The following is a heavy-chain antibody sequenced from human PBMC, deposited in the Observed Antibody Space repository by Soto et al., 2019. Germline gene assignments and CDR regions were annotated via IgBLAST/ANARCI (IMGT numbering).Heavy chain of an antibody. CDR2: IFYSGST. V-gene: IGHV4-59*08. Sequence: PSETLSLTCTVSVGSMRSYYWTWIRQSPGKGLECIGYIFYSGSTNYNPSLKSRVTVSVDTSKNQFSLKLRSVTAADTAVYYCARHPSDFWFDPWGQGTLVTVSS. CDR3: ARHPSDFWFDP. CDR1: VGSMRSYY. J-gene: IGHJ5*02. D-gene: IGHD2-21*02.